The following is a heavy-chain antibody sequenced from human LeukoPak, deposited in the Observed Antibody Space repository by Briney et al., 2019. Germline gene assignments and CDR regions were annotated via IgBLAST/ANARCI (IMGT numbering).Heavy chain of an antibody. Sequence: GGSLRLSRAASGFTFGSYSMNWVRQVPGKGLQWVSSISSTSSYIYYADSVKGRFTVSRDNAKNSLSLQMNSLGAEDTAVYYCARCYASGSYGIDYWGQGTLVTVSS. J-gene: IGHJ4*02. CDR1: GFTFGSYS. CDR2: ISSTSSYI. V-gene: IGHV3-21*01. CDR3: ARCYASGSYGIDY. D-gene: IGHD3-10*01.